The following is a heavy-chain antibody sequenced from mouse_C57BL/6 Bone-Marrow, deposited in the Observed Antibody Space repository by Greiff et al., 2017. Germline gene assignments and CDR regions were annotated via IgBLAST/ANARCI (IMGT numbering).Heavy chain of an antibody. Sequence: VQLQQSGAELVRPGASVTLSCKASGYTFTDYEMHWVKQTPVHGLEWIGAIDPETGGTAYNQKFKGKAILTADKSSSTAYMELRSLTSEDSAVYYCTSYYGNYVPLWYFDVWGTGTTVTVSS. CDR2: IDPETGGT. CDR3: TSYYGNYVPLWYFDV. D-gene: IGHD2-1*01. V-gene: IGHV1-15*01. CDR1: GYTFTDYE. J-gene: IGHJ1*03.